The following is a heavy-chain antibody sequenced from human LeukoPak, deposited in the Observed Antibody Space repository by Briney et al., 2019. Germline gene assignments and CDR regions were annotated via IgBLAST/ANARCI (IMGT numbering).Heavy chain of an antibody. CDR1: GFTFSSYS. J-gene: IGHJ4*02. V-gene: IGHV3-23*01. Sequence: GGSLRLSCAASGFTFSSYSITWVRQPPGKGLEWVSGISGSGSSTYYADSVKGRFTISRGNSKNTLYLQMNSLTAEDTAVYYCAKLVATIWGYYFDYWGQGTLVTVSS. D-gene: IGHD5-12*01. CDR3: AKLVATIWGYYFDY. CDR2: ISGSGSST.